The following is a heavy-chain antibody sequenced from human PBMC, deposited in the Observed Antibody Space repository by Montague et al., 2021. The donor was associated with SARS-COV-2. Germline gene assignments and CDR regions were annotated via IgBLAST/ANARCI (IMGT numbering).Heavy chain of an antibody. J-gene: IGHJ3*02. CDR3: ARARITMIVVVIAFDI. D-gene: IGHD3-22*01. V-gene: IGHV4-31*03. CDR1: GGSISSGGYY. Sequence: TLSLTCTVSGGSISSGGYYWSWIRQHPGKGLEWIGYIYYSGSTYYNPSLKSRVTLSVDTSKNQFSLKLSSVTAADTAVYCCARARITMIVVVIAFDIWGQGALVTVSS. CDR2: IYYSGST.